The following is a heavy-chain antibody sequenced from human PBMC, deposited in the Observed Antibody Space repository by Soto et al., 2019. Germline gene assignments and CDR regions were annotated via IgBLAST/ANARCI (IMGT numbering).Heavy chain of an antibody. Sequence: PPETLSVSCCVSGGSISDYYWSWIRQPPGKGLEWIGYIYYSGTTNYNPSLKSRVTMSVDTSENHFSLKLTPVTAADTAVYYCARGVSFEYWGQGALVTVS. CDR3: ARGVSFEY. CDR2: IYYSGTT. J-gene: IGHJ4*02. CDR1: GGSISDYY. V-gene: IGHV4-59*01.